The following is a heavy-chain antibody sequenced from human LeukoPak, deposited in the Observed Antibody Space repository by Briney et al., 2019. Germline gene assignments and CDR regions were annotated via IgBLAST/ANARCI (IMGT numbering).Heavy chain of an antibody. J-gene: IGHJ6*02. D-gene: IGHD2-15*01. V-gene: IGHV1-18*01. CDR2: ISAYNGNT. Sequence: GASVKVSCKASGYTFTSYGISWVRQAPGQGLEWMGWISAYNGNTNYTQKLQGRVTMTTDTSTSTAYMELRSLRSDDTAVYYCAREGYCSGGSCYLGYYYYGMDVWGQGTMVTVSS. CDR3: AREGYCSGGSCYLGYYYYGMDV. CDR1: GYTFTSYG.